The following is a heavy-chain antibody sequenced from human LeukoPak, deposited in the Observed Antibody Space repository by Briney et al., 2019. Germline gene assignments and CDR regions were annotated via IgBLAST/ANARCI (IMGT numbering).Heavy chain of an antibody. CDR3: AKDLFRLVRTYYYGSGLGAFDI. V-gene: IGHV3-21*01. CDR1: GFTLSSYA. Sequence: GGSLRLSCATSGFTLSSYAMNWVRQAPGKGLEWVSSISRSSTYKFYADSVKGRFTISRDNSKNTLYLQMNSLRAEDTAVYYCAKDLFRLVRTYYYGSGLGAFDIWGQGTMVTVSS. D-gene: IGHD3-10*01. J-gene: IGHJ3*02. CDR2: ISRSSTYK.